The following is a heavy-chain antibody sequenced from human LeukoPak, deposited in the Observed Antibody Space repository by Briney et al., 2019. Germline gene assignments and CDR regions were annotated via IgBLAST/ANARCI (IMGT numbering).Heavy chain of an antibody. CDR1: GYTFTGYY. J-gene: IGHJ4*02. D-gene: IGHD2-2*02. Sequence: GASVKVSCKASGYTFTGYYMHWVRRAPGQGLEWMGWINPNSGGTNYAQKFQGRVTMTRDTSISTTYMELSRLRSDDTAVYYCARVRGGLVVPAAILNYWGRGTLVTVSS. V-gene: IGHV1-2*02. CDR2: INPNSGGT. CDR3: ARVRGGLVVPAAILNY.